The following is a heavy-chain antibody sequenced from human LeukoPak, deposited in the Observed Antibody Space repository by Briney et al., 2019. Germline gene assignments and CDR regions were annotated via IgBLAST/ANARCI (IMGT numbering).Heavy chain of an antibody. CDR1: GGSISPYY. Sequence: PSETLSLTCTVSGGSISPYYWSWIRQSPGKGLEWIGYIYYSGNTYYNPSLKSRVTISVDTSKNQFSLKLSSVTAADTAVYYCARLRRYYGSRSYYHNYYYYYYMDVWGKGTTVTISS. V-gene: IGHV4-59*12. CDR3: ARLRRYYGSRSYYHNYYYYYYMDV. J-gene: IGHJ6*03. D-gene: IGHD3-10*01. CDR2: IYYSGNT.